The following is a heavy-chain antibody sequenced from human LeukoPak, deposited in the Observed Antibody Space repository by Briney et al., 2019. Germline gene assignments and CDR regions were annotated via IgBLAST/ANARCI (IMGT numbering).Heavy chain of an antibody. Sequence: GGSLRLSCAASGFTFSSYSMNWVRQAPGKGLEWVSSISAISTYIYYADSVKGRFSISRDNAKNSLFLQMNSLRAEDTALYYCARDRSTNSYAEYFFDYWGQGTLVTVSS. CDR2: ISAISTYI. V-gene: IGHV3-21*01. J-gene: IGHJ4*02. CDR3: ARDRSTNSYAEYFFDY. CDR1: GFTFSSYS. D-gene: IGHD5-18*01.